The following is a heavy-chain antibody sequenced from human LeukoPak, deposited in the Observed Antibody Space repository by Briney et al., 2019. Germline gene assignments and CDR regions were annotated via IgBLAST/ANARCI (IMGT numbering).Heavy chain of an antibody. V-gene: IGHV3-9*01. J-gene: IGHJ6*02. Sequence: GGSLRLSCAASGFTFDDYAMHWVRQAPGKGLEWVSGISWNSGGIGYADSVKGRFTISRDNAKNSLYLQMNSLRAEDTALYYCAIIWPRGSDYGMDVWGQGTTVTVSS. D-gene: IGHD2-15*01. CDR2: ISWNSGGI. CDR3: AIIWPRGSDYGMDV. CDR1: GFTFDDYA.